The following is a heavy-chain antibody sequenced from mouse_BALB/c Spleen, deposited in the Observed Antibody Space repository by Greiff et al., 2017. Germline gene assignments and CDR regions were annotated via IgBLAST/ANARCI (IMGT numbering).Heavy chain of an antibody. CDR1: GFTFSDYY. J-gene: IGHJ3*01. CDR3: ARDGYDEAWFAY. CDR2: ISDGGSYT. V-gene: IGHV5-4*02. D-gene: IGHD2-2*01. Sequence: EVMLVESGGGLVKPGGSLKLSCAASGFTFSDYYMYWVRQTPEKRLEWVATISDGGSYTYYPDSVKGRFTISRDNAKNNLYLQMSSLKSEDTAMYYCARDGYDEAWFAYWGKGTLVTVSA.